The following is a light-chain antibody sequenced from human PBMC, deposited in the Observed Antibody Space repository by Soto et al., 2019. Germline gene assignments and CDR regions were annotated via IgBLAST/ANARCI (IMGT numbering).Light chain of an antibody. CDR3: CSYTGSHTRV. J-gene: IGLJ1*01. CDR1: SSDIGNYDF. Sequence: QSALTQPASVSGSPGQSITISCTGTSSDIGNYDFVSWYQQVPGTAPKAMIYEVSSRPSGVSNRFSGSKSGNTASLTISGLQTEDEADYYCCSYTGSHTRVFGTGTKLTVL. V-gene: IGLV2-14*01. CDR2: EVS.